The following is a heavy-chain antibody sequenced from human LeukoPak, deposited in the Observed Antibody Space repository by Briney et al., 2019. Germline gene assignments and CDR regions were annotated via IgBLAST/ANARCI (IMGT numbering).Heavy chain of an antibody. CDR1: GFTFSTYS. D-gene: IGHD5-18*01. V-gene: IGHV3-21*06. CDR3: ARDSPGPRGYSYGYYFDY. Sequence: TGGSLRLSCAAFGFTFSTYSMNWVRQAPGKGLEWVSSVSLSSSYIYYAGSVKGRFTISGDNANNLLYLQMNSLRAEDTAVYYCARDSPGPRGYSYGYYFDYWGQGTLATVSS. CDR2: VSLSSSYI. J-gene: IGHJ4*02.